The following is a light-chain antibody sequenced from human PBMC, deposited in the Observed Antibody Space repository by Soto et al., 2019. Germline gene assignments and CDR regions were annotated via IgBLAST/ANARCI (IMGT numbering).Light chain of an antibody. CDR3: YSFAGDFYV. CDR2: DVN. Sequence: QSALTQPRSVSGSPGQSVTISCTGTSSDVGGYNFVSWYQHHPGKAPKLLVYDVNKRPSGVPGRFSGSKSGNTASLTISGLQADDEADYYCYSFAGDFYVFGTGTKLTVL. V-gene: IGLV2-11*01. CDR1: SSDVGGYNF. J-gene: IGLJ1*01.